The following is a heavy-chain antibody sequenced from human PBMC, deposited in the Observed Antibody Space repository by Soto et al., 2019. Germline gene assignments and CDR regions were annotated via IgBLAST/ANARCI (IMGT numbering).Heavy chain of an antibody. CDR3: ATTFGRGAFDI. CDR1: GGSISSHH. D-gene: IGHD3-10*01. V-gene: IGHV4-59*11. J-gene: IGHJ3*02. CDR2: IYYSGST. Sequence: QVQLQESGPGLVKPSETLSLTCTVSGGSISSHHWNWIRQPPGKGLEWIGHIYYSGSTNYNPSLKSQVTISLDTSKNQFSLKLSSVTAADTAVYYCATTFGRGAFDIWGQGTMVTVSS.